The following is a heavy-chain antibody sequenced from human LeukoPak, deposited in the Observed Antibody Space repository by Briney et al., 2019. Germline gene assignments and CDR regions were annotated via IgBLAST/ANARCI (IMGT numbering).Heavy chain of an antibody. CDR2: IYYSGSA. D-gene: IGHD2-2*02. CDR3: ARGYCSSISCYTGDY. CDR1: GGSFSSYY. Sequence: SETLSLTCAVYGGSFSSYYWSWIRQPPGKGLEWIGYIYYSGSANYNPSLKSRVTISVDTSKNQFSLKLSSVTAADTAVYYCARGYCSSISCYTGDYWGQGTLVTVSS. J-gene: IGHJ4*02. V-gene: IGHV4-59*08.